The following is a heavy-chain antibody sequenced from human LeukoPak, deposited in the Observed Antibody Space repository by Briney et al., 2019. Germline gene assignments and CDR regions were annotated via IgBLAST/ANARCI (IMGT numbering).Heavy chain of an antibody. CDR1: GFTFNNFA. Sequence: GGSLRLSCVVSGFTFNNFAMSWVRQAPGEGLEWVSGISVSGGSAYFADSVTGRFTISRDNSKNTLYLQMNSLRAEDTAVYYCARGWVFDYWGQGTLVTVSS. V-gene: IGHV3-23*01. J-gene: IGHJ4*02. D-gene: IGHD3-10*01. CDR2: ISVSGGSA. CDR3: ARGWVFDY.